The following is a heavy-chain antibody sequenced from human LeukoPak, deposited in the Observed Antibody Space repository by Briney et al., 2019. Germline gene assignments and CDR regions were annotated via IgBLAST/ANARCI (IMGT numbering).Heavy chain of an antibody. J-gene: IGHJ4*02. Sequence: GSLRLSCAASEFTFSLYAMNWVRQAPGKGLEWVSYINDVSSDIHYADSVKGRFTISRDNAKNTLSLQMNSLRAEDTAVYYCARDTYQPGLIDCWGQGTLVTVSS. V-gene: IGHV3-21*05. CDR1: EFTFSLYA. CDR2: INDVSSDI. D-gene: IGHD2-2*01. CDR3: ARDTYQPGLIDC.